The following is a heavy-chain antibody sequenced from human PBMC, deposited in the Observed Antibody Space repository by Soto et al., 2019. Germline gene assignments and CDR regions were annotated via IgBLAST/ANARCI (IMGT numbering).Heavy chain of an antibody. D-gene: IGHD3-16*01. CDR1: GGSFNMYA. V-gene: IGHV1-69*01. CDR2: IIPIFDAP. J-gene: IGHJ4*02. CDR3: TRGIGSGGVMGGFDY. Sequence: QVELVQSGAQVKKPGSAVKVSCKASGGSFNMYAMNWVRQAPGHGLEWMGGIIPIFDAPRYSEQFQGRVTITVDESQSTAYMELSRLGSDDTGIYYCTRGIGSGGVMGGFDYWGQGTLVTVSS.